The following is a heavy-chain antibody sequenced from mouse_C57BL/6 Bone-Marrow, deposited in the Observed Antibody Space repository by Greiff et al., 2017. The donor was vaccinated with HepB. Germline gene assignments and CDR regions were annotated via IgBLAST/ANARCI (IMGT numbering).Heavy chain of an antibody. CDR2: INSDGGST. V-gene: IGHV5-2*01. CDR3: ARQGDSHYAMDY. Sequence: EVQVVESGGGLVQPGESLKLSCESNEYEFPSHDMSWVRQTPEKRLELVAAINSDGGSTYYPDTMERRFIISRDNTKKTLYLQMSSLRSEDTALYYGARQGDSHYAMDYWGQGTSVTVSS. CDR1: EYEFPSHD. J-gene: IGHJ4*01.